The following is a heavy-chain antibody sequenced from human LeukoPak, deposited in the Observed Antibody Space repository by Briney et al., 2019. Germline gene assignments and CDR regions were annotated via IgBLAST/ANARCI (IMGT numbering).Heavy chain of an antibody. D-gene: IGHD6-19*01. V-gene: IGHV3-33*01. Sequence: PGRSLRLSCAASGFTFSSYGMHWVRQAPGKGLEWVAVIWYDGSNKYYADSVKGRFTISRDNSKNTLYLQMNSLRAEDTAVYYCARDQGEIAVAGTIWYYYYMDVWGKGTTVTVSS. CDR3: ARDQGEIAVAGTIWYYYYMDV. CDR1: GFTFSSYG. CDR2: IWYDGSNK. J-gene: IGHJ6*03.